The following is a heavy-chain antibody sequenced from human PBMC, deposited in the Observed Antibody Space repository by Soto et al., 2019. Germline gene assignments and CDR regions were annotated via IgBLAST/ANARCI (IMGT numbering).Heavy chain of an antibody. CDR1: GYTFTSYY. J-gene: IGHJ4*02. D-gene: IGHD6-6*01. CDR2: INPSGGST. Sequence: ASVKVSCKASGYTFTSYYMHWVRQAPGQGLEWMGIINPSGGSTSYAQKFQGRVTMTRDTSTSTVYMELSSLRSEDTAVYYCARGSQVAARPWDIGYFDYWGQGTLVTVSS. V-gene: IGHV1-46*01. CDR3: ARGSQVAARPWDIGYFDY.